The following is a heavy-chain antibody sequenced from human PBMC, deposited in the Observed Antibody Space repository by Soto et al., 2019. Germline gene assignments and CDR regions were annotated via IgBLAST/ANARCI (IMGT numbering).Heavy chain of an antibody. V-gene: IGHV1-18*01. CDR3: ARDIRFGEFNWFDP. J-gene: IGHJ5*02. CDR2: ISAYNGNT. CDR1: GYTFTSYG. D-gene: IGHD3-10*01. Sequence: GASVKVSCKASGYTFTSYGMSWVRQAPGQGLEWMGWISAYNGNTNYAQKLQGRVTMTTDTSTSTAYMELRSLRSDDTAVYYCARDIRFGEFNWFDPWGQGTLVTVSS.